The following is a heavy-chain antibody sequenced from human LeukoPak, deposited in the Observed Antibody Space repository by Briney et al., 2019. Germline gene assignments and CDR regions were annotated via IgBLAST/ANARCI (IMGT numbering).Heavy chain of an antibody. Sequence: GGSLRLSCAASGFTFSTYWMHWVRQAPGKGLVWVSRIYSDGSLTNYADSVKGRFTISRDNAKNTLFLQMNSLRAEDTAVYYCARVLPHSDPLDYWGQGTLVTVSS. V-gene: IGHV3-74*01. CDR2: IYSDGSLT. CDR3: ARVLPHSDPLDY. J-gene: IGHJ4*02. D-gene: IGHD2-15*01. CDR1: GFTFSTYW.